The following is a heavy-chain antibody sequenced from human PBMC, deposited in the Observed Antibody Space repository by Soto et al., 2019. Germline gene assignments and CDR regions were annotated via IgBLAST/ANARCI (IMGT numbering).Heavy chain of an antibody. CDR1: GYTFTSYG. Sequence: ASVKVCCKASGYTFTSYGISWVRQAPGQGLECMGWISAYNGNTNYAQKLQGRVTMTTDTSTSTAYMELRSLRSDDTAVYYCARDIVVVPASRLNAFDIWGHGTMVTVSS. D-gene: IGHD2-2*01. CDR2: ISAYNGNT. V-gene: IGHV1-18*01. CDR3: ARDIVVVPASRLNAFDI. J-gene: IGHJ3*02.